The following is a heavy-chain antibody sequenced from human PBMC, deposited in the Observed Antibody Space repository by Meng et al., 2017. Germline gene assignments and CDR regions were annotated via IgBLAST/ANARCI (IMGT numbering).Heavy chain of an antibody. Sequence: GESLKISCASSGFPFDASGLNWVRPAPGKGLEWVSGINWHGGSTGYADSVKGRFTISRDNAKNSLYLQMNSLRAEDTALYYCARDRRFYGGRSFDIWGQGTMVTVSS. D-gene: IGHD4-23*01. CDR3: ARDRRFYGGRSFDI. J-gene: IGHJ3*02. CDR1: GFPFDASG. V-gene: IGHV3-20*04. CDR2: INWHGGST.